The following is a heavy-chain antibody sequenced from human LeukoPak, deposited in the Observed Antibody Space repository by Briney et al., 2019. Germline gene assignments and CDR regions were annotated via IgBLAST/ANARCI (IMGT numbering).Heavy chain of an antibody. CDR3: ARLSGAPVRHPIYHFDY. D-gene: IGHD2-2*02. CDR1: GYSISSVYY. CDR2: IYHSGST. V-gene: IGHV4-38-2*01. Sequence: PSETLSLTCAVSGYSISSVYYWGWIRQPPGKGLEWIGNIYHSGSTYKNPSLKSRVTISLDTSKNQFSLKLGSVTAADTAMYYCARLSGAPVRHPIYHFDYWGQGTLVTVSS. J-gene: IGHJ4*02.